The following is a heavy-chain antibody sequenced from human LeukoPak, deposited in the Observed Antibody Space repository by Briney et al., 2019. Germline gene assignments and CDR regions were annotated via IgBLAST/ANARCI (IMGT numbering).Heavy chain of an antibody. CDR3: AREKSHDPYYYYGMDV. CDR1: GGTFSSYA. J-gene: IGHJ6*02. CDR2: IIPIFGTA. V-gene: IGHV1-69*13. Sequence: SVKVSCKASGGTFSSYAISWVRQAPGQGLEWMGGIIPIFGTANYAQKFQGRVTITADESTSTAYMELSSLRSEDTAVYYCAREKSHDPYYYYGMDVWGQGTTVTVSS. D-gene: IGHD1-1*01.